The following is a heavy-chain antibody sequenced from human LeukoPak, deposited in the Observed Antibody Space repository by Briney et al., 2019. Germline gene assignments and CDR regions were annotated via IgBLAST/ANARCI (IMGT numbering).Heavy chain of an antibody. CDR3: TTETPYSSSWYPYCGY. CDR1: GFTFSNAW. D-gene: IGHD6-13*01. CDR2: IKSKTDGGTT. J-gene: IGHJ4*02. Sequence: GGSLRLSCAASGFTFSNAWMSWVRQAPGKGLEWVGRIKSKTDGGTTDYAAPVKGRFTISRDDSKNTLYLQMNSLKTEDTAVYYCTTETPYSSSWYPYCGYWGQGTLVTVSS. V-gene: IGHV3-15*01.